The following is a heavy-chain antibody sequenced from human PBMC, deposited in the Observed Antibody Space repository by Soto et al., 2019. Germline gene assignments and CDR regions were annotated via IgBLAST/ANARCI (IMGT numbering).Heavy chain of an antibody. CDR2: IWYDGSNK. V-gene: IGHV3-33*01. CDR1: GFTFISYG. Sequence: GGALRLSCAASGFTFISYGMHWVRQAPGKGLEWVAVIWYDGSNKYYADSVKGRFTISRDNSKNTLYLQMNSLRAEDTAVYYCARDLSSENDAFEIWGQGTMVSVSS. D-gene: IGHD6-6*01. CDR3: ARDLSSENDAFEI. J-gene: IGHJ3*02.